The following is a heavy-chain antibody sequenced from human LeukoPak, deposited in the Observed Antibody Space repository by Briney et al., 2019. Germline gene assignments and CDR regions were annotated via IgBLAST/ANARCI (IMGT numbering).Heavy chain of an antibody. CDR1: GYTFTGYY. CDR2: INPNSGGT. D-gene: IGHD6-13*01. CDR3: ARDLSSWYNGSTLIDY. J-gene: IGHJ4*02. V-gene: IGHV1-2*02. Sequence: ASVKVSCKASGYTFTGYYMHWVRQAPGQGLEWMGWINPNSGGTNYAQKFQGRVTMTRDTSISTAYMELSRLRSDDTAVYYCARDLSSWYNGSTLIDYWGQGTLVTVSS.